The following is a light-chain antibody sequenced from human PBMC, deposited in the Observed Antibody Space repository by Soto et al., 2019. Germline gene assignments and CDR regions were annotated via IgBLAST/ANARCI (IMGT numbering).Light chain of an antibody. Sequence: DIQMTQSPSSLSASVGDRVTMTCRASQTISGYLNWYQQKRGKAPEVXIYAASYLGNGVPSRVSGRGSWTYFTRTISCLQSEDFATDDCQQYYRYPRAFGQGTRLEIK. J-gene: IGKJ5*01. CDR2: AAS. CDR3: QQYYRYPRA. V-gene: IGKV1-39*01. CDR1: QTISGY.